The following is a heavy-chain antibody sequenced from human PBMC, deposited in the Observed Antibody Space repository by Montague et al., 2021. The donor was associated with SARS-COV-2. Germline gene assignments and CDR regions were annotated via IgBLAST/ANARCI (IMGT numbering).Heavy chain of an antibody. V-gene: IGHV3-7*01. J-gene: IGHJ6*02. CDR2: IKQDGSEK. CDR1: GFTFSNYA. CDR3: ARDSGQPLLYGSPYYYYGMDV. Sequence: SLSLSCAASGFTFSNYAMSWVRQAPGKGLEWVANIKQDGSEKYYVDSVKGRFTISRDNAKNSLYLQMNSLRAEDTAVYYCARDSGQPLLYGSPYYYYGMDVWGQGTTVTVSS. D-gene: IGHD2-2*02.